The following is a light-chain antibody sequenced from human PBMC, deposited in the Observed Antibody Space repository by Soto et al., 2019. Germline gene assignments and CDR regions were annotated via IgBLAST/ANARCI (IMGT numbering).Light chain of an antibody. Sequence: EIVLTQSPGTLSLSPGERATLSCRASQSVSSSSLAWYQQKPGQAPWLLIYGASRRASGVPDRFSGSGSGTDFPLPISGLEPEDFAVYYCHRYDSSPFTFGQGTRLDI. CDR2: GAS. CDR1: QSVSSSS. CDR3: HRYDSSPFT. J-gene: IGKJ5*01. V-gene: IGKV3-20*01.